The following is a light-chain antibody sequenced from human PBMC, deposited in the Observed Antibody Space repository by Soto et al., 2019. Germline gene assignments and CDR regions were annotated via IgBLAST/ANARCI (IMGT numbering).Light chain of an antibody. V-gene: IGKV2-28*01. CDR2: FGS. CDR1: QSLLQSNGYNY. CDR3: MQSQQTPLT. Sequence: DIVMTQSPLSLPVTPGEPASISCSSSQSLLQSNGYNYLDWYLQKPGQSPQLLIFFGSYRASGVPDRFSGSGSGTDFTLKIRSVEAEDVGIYYCMQSQQTPLTFAQGTRVEIK. J-gene: IGKJ1*01.